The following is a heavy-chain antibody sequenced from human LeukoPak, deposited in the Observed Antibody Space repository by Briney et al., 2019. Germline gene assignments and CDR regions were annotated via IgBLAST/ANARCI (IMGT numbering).Heavy chain of an antibody. V-gene: IGHV3-74*01. D-gene: IGHD2-2*01. CDR2: INIDGSNS. CDR1: GFTFDDYI. J-gene: IGHJ4*02. Sequence: GGSLRLSCAASGFTFDDYIMHWVRQAPGKGLVWVSLINIDGSNSNYADSVKGRFTISRDNAKNTLYLQMNSLRAEDTAVYYCARGGYAPNDYWGQGTLVTVSS. CDR3: ARGGYAPNDY.